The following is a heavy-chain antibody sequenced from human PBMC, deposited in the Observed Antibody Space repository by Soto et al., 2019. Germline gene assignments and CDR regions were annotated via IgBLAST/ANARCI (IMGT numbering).Heavy chain of an antibody. CDR2: IFPRDSDT. Sequence: GASLKISCKASGYNFPDFWIGWVRQMPGKGLEWMGIIFPRDSDTKYRPSFQGQVTISADKSISTAYLQWSSLKASDTAMYYCATPYGNFDFWGQGTLVTVSS. J-gene: IGHJ4*02. CDR3: ATPYGNFDF. D-gene: IGHD4-17*01. CDR1: GYNFPDFW. V-gene: IGHV5-51*01.